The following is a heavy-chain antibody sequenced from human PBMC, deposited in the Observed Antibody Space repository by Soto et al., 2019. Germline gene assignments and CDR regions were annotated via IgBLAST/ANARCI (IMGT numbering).Heavy chain of an antibody. CDR3: ARHAAYDSVWGKSDGSDY. J-gene: IGHJ4*02. CDR1: GGSISSNSYY. V-gene: IGHV4-39*01. Sequence: QLQLQESGPGLVKPSETLSLACTVSGGSISSNSYYWDWIRQPPGKGLEWIGSMYYSGATYHNPSLQGRVTISGATSKNQFSLHLSSGTAADTAFYYCARHAAYDSVWGKSDGSDYWGQGTLVTVSS. D-gene: IGHD3-16*01. CDR2: MYYSGAT.